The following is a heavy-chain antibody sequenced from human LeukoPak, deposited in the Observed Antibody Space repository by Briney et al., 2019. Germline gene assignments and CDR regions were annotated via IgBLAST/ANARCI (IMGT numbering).Heavy chain of an antibody. Sequence: GGSLRLSCAASGFTVSSNYMSWVRQAPGKGLEWVSVIYSGGSTYYADSVKGRFTISRDNSKNSLYLQMNSLRAEDTAVYYCAKCFWSGYYTGYYFDYWGQGTLVTVSS. V-gene: IGHV3-53*01. CDR3: AKCFWSGYYTGYYFDY. J-gene: IGHJ4*02. CDR2: IYSGGST. CDR1: GFTVSSNY. D-gene: IGHD3-3*01.